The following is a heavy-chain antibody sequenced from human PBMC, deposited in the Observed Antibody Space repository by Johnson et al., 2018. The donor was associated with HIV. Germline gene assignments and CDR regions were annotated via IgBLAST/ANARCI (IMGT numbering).Heavy chain of an antibody. Sequence: QVQLVESGGGVVQPGGSLRLSCAASGFTFNNYDMHWVRQAPGKGLEWVAFIRYDGTNKYYADSVKGRFTLSRDNSKNTLYLQMNSLRAEDTAVYYCASGIAVAGTLLDAFDIWGQGTMVTVSS. CDR3: ASGIAVAGTLLDAFDI. D-gene: IGHD6-19*01. V-gene: IGHV3-30*02. CDR1: GFTFNNYD. J-gene: IGHJ3*02. CDR2: IRYDGTNK.